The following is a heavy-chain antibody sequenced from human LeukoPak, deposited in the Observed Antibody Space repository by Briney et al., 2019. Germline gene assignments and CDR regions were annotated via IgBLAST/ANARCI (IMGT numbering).Heavy chain of an antibody. V-gene: IGHV3-9*01. D-gene: IGHD6-13*01. CDR3: AKTYSSSWYVLDY. Sequence: PGGSLRLSCAASGFTFDDYAMHWVRQAPGKGLEWVSGISWNSGSIGYADSVKGRFTISRDNAKNSLYLQMNSLRAEDTALYYCAKTYSSSWYVLDYWGQGTLVTVSS. J-gene: IGHJ4*02. CDR2: ISWNSGSI. CDR1: GFTFDDYA.